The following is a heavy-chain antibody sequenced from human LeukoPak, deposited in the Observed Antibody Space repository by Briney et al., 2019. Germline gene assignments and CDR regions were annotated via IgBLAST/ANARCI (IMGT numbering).Heavy chain of an antibody. Sequence: GGSLRLSCAASGFTFSSYAMSWVRQAPGKGLEWVSAISGSGSTIYYADSVKGRFTISRDNGKNSLYLQMNRRRAEDTAVYYCAELGITMIGGVWSKGTTVTISS. J-gene: IGHJ6*04. V-gene: IGHV3-23*01. D-gene: IGHD3-10*02. CDR3: AELGITMIGGV. CDR2: ISGSGSTI. CDR1: GFTFSSYA.